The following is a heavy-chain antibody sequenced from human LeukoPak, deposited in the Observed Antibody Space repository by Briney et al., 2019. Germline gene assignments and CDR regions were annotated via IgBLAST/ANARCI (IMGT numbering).Heavy chain of an antibody. CDR1: GFSVSSNY. CDR3: AKSDWFDP. V-gene: IGHV3-53*01. CDR2: ISSGGTT. Sequence: PGGSLRLSCEASGFSVSSNYMSWVRQAPGKGLEWVSVISSGGTTYYADSVKGRFTISRDNSKNTLYLQMNSLRVEDTAVYYCAKSDWFDPWGQGTLVTVSS. J-gene: IGHJ5*02.